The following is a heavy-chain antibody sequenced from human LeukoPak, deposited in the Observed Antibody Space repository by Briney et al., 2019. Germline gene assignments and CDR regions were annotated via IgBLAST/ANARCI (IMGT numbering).Heavy chain of an antibody. CDR1: GFTFSTYG. Sequence: PGGSLRLSCAASGFTFSTYGIHWVRQAPGKGLEWVSSISGSSGYIYYADSVKGRFTISRDNAKNSLYLQMNSLRAEDTAVYYCARGPYYSDRSGPFAYWGQGTLVTVSS. D-gene: IGHD3-22*01. J-gene: IGHJ4*02. CDR2: ISGSSGYI. CDR3: ARGPYYSDRSGPFAY. V-gene: IGHV3-21*01.